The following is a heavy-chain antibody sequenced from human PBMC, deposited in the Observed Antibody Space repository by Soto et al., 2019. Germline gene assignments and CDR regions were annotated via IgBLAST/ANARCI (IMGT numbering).Heavy chain of an antibody. V-gene: IGHV3-48*02. CDR2: ISSSSTI. CDR3: ARAYDSSGYYYYYYGMDV. J-gene: IGHJ6*02. Sequence: PGGSLRLSSAASGYSFRSYSMNWVRKDPGKGLEWVSYISSSSTIYYADSVKGRFTISRDNAKNSLYLQMNSLRDEDTAVYYCARAYDSSGYYYYYYGMDVWGQGTTVTVSS. CDR1: GYSFRSYS. D-gene: IGHD3-22*01.